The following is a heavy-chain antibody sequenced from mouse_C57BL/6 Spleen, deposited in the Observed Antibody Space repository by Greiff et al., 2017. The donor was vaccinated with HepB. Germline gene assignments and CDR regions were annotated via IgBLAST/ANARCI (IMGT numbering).Heavy chain of an antibody. CDR2: INPSTGGT. J-gene: IGHJ4*01. CDR1: GYSFTGYY. CDR3: AILLPYYAMDY. V-gene: IGHV1-42*01. Sequence: VQLKQSGPELVKPGASVKISCKASGYSFTGYYMNWVKQSPEKSLEWIGEINPSTGGTTYNQKFKAKATLTVDKSSSTAYMQLKSLTSEDSAVYYCAILLPYYAMDYWGQGTSVTVSS.